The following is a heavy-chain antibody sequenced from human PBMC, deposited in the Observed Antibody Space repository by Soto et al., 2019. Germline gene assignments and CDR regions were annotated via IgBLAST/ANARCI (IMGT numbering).Heavy chain of an antibody. CDR2: ISSSSSYI. V-gene: IGHV3-21*01. J-gene: IGHJ4*02. CDR1: GFTFSSYS. D-gene: IGHD4-4*01. Sequence: EVQLVESGGGLVKPGGSLRLSCAASGFTFSSYSMNWVRQAPGKGLEWVSSISSSSSYIYYADSVKGRFTISRDNAKNSLYLKMNSLRAEDTAVYYCARDRVDSNTYFDYWGQGTLVTVSS. CDR3: ARDRVDSNTYFDY.